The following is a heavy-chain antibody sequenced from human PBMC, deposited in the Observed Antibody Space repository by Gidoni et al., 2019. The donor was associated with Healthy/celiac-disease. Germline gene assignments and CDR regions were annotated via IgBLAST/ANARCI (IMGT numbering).Heavy chain of an antibody. V-gene: IGHV3-30-3*01. D-gene: IGHD4-17*01. CDR2: ISYDGSNK. Sequence: QVQLVESGGGVVQPGRSLRPSCAASGFTFSTYHMHWVRQATGKGLEWVAVISYDGSNKYYADSVKGRFTISRDNSKNTLYLQMNSLRAEDTAVYYCARSFGDYIELRLTEIDYWGQGTLVTVSS. J-gene: IGHJ4*02. CDR1: GFTFSTYH. CDR3: ARSFGDYIELRLTEIDY.